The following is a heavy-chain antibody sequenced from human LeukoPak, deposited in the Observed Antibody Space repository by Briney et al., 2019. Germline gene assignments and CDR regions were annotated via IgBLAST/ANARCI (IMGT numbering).Heavy chain of an antibody. Sequence: SVKVSCKVSGYTLTELSMHWVRQAPGKGLEWMGRIIPILGIANYAQKFQGRVTITADKSTSTAYMELRSLRSDDTAVYYCARDQWVGATSIYYYGMDVWGQGTTVTVSS. D-gene: IGHD1-26*01. J-gene: IGHJ6*02. CDR1: GYTLTELS. V-gene: IGHV1-69*04. CDR2: IIPILGIA. CDR3: ARDQWVGATSIYYYGMDV.